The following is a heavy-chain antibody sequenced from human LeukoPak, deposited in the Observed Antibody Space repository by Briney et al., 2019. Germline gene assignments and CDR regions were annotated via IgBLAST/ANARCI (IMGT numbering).Heavy chain of an antibody. CDR3: ARRVVTRQGYYYGMDV. V-gene: IGHV4-59*08. CDR2: IYYSGST. CDR1: GGSIISYY. Sequence: SETLFLTCTGSGGSIISYYWSGIRQPPGKGLEWIGYIYYSGSTNYNPSLKSRVTISVDTSKNQFSLKLSSVTAADTAVYYCARRVVTRQGYYYGMDVWGQGTTVTVSS. D-gene: IGHD4-23*01. J-gene: IGHJ6*02.